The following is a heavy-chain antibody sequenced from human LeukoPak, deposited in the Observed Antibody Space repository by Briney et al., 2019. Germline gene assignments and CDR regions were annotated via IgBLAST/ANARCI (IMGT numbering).Heavy chain of an antibody. Sequence: PGGSLRLSCAASGFTFSSYAMTWVRHAPGKGLEWISLISGSGGSTSYADSVKGRFTISRDNSKNTLYLQMNSLRAGDTAVYYCAKRVPSGDYYFDYWGQGTLVTVSS. CDR2: ISGSGGST. J-gene: IGHJ4*02. CDR1: GFTFSSYA. CDR3: AKRVPSGDYYFDY. V-gene: IGHV3-23*01. D-gene: IGHD3-10*01.